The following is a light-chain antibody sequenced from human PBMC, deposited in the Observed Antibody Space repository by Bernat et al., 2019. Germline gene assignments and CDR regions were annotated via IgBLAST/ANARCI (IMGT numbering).Light chain of an antibody. V-gene: IGKV3-11*01. J-gene: IGKJ4*01. Sequence: EIVLTQSPATLSLSPGERATLSCGASQSVNSYLAWYQQKPGQAPRLLIYDASNRATGIPARFSGGGSGTDFTLTISSLEPEDFAVYFCQQRSKSPLTFGGGTKVEIK. CDR1: QSVNSY. CDR2: DAS. CDR3: QQRSKSPLT.